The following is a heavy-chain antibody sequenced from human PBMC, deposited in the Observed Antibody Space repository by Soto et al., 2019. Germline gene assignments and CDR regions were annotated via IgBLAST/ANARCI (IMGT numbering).Heavy chain of an antibody. CDR2: ISSSSSTI. Sequence: QSGGSLRLSCAASGFTFSSYIMNCVLQAPGKGLEWVSYISSSSSTIYYADSVKGRFTISRDNAKNSLYLQMNSLRDEDTAVYYCARERFVCKAVALNWFYSCAQRSPVPVS. J-gene: IGHJ5*01. CDR1: GFTFSSYI. CDR3: ARERFVCKAVALNWFYS. D-gene: IGHD6-19*01. V-gene: IGHV3-48*02.